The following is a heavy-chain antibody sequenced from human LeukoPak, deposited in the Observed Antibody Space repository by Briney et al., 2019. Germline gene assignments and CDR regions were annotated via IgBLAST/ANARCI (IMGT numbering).Heavy chain of an antibody. CDR1: GGTFSSYA. D-gene: IGHD5-18*01. Sequence: GASVKVSCKASGGTFSSYAISWVRQAPGQGLEWMGRIIPIFGTANYAQKFQGRVTITTDESTSTAYMELSSLRSEDTAVYYCARDYTAMVTSRIEPPRDWGQRTLVTVSS. V-gene: IGHV1-69*05. CDR3: ARDYTAMVTSRIEPPRD. CDR2: IIPIFGTA. J-gene: IGHJ4*02.